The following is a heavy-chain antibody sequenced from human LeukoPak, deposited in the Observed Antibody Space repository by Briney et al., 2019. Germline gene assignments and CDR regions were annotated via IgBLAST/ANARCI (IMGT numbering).Heavy chain of an antibody. J-gene: IGHJ4*02. V-gene: IGHV1-2*02. CDR2: INPNSGGT. Sequence: ASVKVSCKASGYTFTGYYMHWVRQAPGQGLEWMGWINPNSGGTNYAQKFQGRVTMTRDTSISTAYMELCRLRSDDTAVYYCARDYCSGGSCSVFDYWGQGTLVTVSS. D-gene: IGHD2-15*01. CDR1: GYTFTGYY. CDR3: ARDYCSGGSCSVFDY.